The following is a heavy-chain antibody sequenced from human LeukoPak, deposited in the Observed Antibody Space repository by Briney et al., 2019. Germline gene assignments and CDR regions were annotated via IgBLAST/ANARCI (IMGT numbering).Heavy chain of an antibody. CDR3: ATQPPFMVRGVIDFDYYYYGMDV. J-gene: IGHJ6*02. V-gene: IGHV1-24*01. CDR2: FDPEDGET. Sequence: GASVKVSCKVSGYTLTELSMHWVRQAPGKGLEWMGGFDPEDGETIYAQKFQGRVTMTEDTSTDTAYMELSSLRSEHTAVYYCATQPPFMVRGVIDFDYYYYGMDVWGQGTTVTVSS. D-gene: IGHD3-10*01. CDR1: GYTLTELS.